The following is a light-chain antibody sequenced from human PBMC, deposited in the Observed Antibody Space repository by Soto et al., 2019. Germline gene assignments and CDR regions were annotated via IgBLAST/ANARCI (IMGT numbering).Light chain of an antibody. CDR2: RAS. Sequence: EIVMTQSPATLSVSPGEGATLSCRASQPVRSNFAWNRQKPGQAPTLVIYRASTRATGIPARFSGSGSGTEFTLTISSLQSEDFAVYYCQQYNNWPYTFGQGIKLEIK. V-gene: IGKV3-15*01. J-gene: IGKJ2*01. CDR1: QPVRSN. CDR3: QQYNNWPYT.